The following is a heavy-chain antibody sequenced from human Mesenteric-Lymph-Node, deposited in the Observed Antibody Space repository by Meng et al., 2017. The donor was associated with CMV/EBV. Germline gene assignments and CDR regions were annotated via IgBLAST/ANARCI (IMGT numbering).Heavy chain of an antibody. Sequence: CAASGFTFSSYAMSWVRPAPGKGLEWVSTISGSGGSTYSADSVKGRFTISRDNSKNTLYLQMNSLRVEDTAVYYCAKDRIAAAGYFDSWGQGTLVTVSS. J-gene: IGHJ4*02. CDR3: AKDRIAAAGYFDS. V-gene: IGHV3-23*01. D-gene: IGHD6-13*01. CDR2: ISGSGGST. CDR1: GFTFSSYA.